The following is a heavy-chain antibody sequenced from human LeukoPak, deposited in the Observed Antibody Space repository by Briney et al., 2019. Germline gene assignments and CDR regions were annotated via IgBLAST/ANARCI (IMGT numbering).Heavy chain of an antibody. CDR2: ISVYNGNT. J-gene: IGHJ4*02. V-gene: IGHV1-18*01. D-gene: IGHD5-12*01. CDR3: ARCPWLRDGQGAYYFDY. Sequence: ASVKVSCKASGYTFSIYGFSWVRQAPGQGLEWMGWISVYNGNTNYAQKFQGGVTMTTDTSTSTAYMELSSLRSEDTAVYYCARCPWLRDGQGAYYFDYWGQGTLVTVSS. CDR1: GYTFSIYG.